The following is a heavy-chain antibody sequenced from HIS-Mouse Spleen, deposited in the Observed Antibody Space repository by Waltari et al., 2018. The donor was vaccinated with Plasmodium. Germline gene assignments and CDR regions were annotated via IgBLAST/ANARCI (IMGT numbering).Heavy chain of an antibody. Sequence: QVQLVESGGGVVQPGRSLRLSCAASGFTFSIYAIHWVRQAPGKGLEWVAVISYDGSNKYYADSVKGRFTISRDNSKNTLYLQMNSLRAEDTAVYYCAKILSYSSSPEDYWGQGTLVTVSS. V-gene: IGHV3-30*18. D-gene: IGHD6-6*01. CDR3: AKILSYSSSPEDY. CDR2: ISYDGSNK. CDR1: GFTFSIYA. J-gene: IGHJ4*02.